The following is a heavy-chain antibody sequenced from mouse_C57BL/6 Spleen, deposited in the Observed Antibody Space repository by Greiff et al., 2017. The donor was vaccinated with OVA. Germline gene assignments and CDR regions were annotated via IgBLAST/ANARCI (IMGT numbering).Heavy chain of an antibody. D-gene: IGHD2-5*01. V-gene: IGHV1-55*01. Sequence: QVQLKQSGAELVKPGASVKMSCKASGYTFTSYWITWVKQRPGQGLEWIGDIYPGSGSTNYNEKFKSKATLTVDTSSSTAYMQLSSLTSEDSAVYYCARRDYSNGFAYWGQGTLVTVSA. J-gene: IGHJ3*01. CDR3: ARRDYSNGFAY. CDR2: IYPGSGST. CDR1: GYTFTSYW.